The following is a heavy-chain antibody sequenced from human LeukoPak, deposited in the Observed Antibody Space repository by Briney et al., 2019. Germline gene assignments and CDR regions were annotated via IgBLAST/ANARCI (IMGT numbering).Heavy chain of an antibody. J-gene: IGHJ4*02. D-gene: IGHD2-2*01. V-gene: IGHV3-74*01. CDR1: GFTVSSYW. Sequence: GGSLRLSCAASGFTVSSYWMHWVRQAPGKGLVWVSRVNSDGSSITYADSVKGRFTISRDNAKNTLDLQMNSLRAEDTAVYYCASGVQGSSWIVNWGQGTLGTVSS. CDR2: VNSDGSSI. CDR3: ASGVQGSSWIVN.